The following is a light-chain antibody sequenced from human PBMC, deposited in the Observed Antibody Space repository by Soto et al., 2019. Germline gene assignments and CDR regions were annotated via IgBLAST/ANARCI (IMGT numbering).Light chain of an antibody. CDR1: QTISSW. CDR2: KAS. J-gene: IGKJ1*01. V-gene: IGKV1-5*03. CDR3: QQGYSTPQT. Sequence: DIHMTQSPPTLSGAVEDRGTITCRARQTISSWLAWYQQKPGKAPKLLIYKASTLKSGVPSRFSGSGSGTEFTLPISSLQTDDFATYYCQQGYSTPQTFGQGTKVDIK.